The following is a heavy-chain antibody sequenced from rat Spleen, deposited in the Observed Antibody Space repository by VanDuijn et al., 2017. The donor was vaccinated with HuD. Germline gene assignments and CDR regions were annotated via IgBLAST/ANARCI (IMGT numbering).Heavy chain of an antibody. Sequence: EVQLVESGGGLVQPGNSLKLSCAASGFTFSNYNMAWVRQAPGKGLEWVSSISSDGINTYYPDSVKGRFTISRDNAENTVYLQMDSLRSEDTATYYCAVSGYGYWGQGVMVTVSS. CDR1: GFTFSNYN. V-gene: IGHV5S23*01. CDR3: AVSGYGY. CDR2: ISSDGINT. J-gene: IGHJ2*01. D-gene: IGHD4-3*01.